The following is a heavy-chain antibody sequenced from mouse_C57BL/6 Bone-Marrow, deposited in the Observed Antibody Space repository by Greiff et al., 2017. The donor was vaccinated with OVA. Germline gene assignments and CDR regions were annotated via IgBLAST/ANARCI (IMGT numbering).Heavy chain of an antibody. CDR2: INPSSGYT. CDR3: ATTVVATRYFDV. Sequence: QVQLQQSGAELAKPGAPVKLSCKASGYTFTSYWMHWVKQRPGQGLEWIGYINPSSGYTKYNQKFKDKATLTADKSSSTAYMQLSSLTYEDSAVYYCATTVVATRYFDVWGTGTTVTVSS. CDR1: GYTFTSYW. D-gene: IGHD1-1*01. V-gene: IGHV1-7*01. J-gene: IGHJ1*03.